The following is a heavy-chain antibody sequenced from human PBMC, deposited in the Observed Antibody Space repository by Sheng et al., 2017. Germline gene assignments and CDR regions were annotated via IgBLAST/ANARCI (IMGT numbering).Heavy chain of an antibody. J-gene: IGHJ6*02. D-gene: IGHD6-13*01. CDR2: IYGGGST. V-gene: IGHV3-66*01. Sequence: EVQLVESGGDLVQPGGSLRLSCAASGFTVNNNFMAWARQAPGKGLQWVSIIYGGGSTYYVDSVKGRFTISRDKSKNTLYLQMNSLRADDTAVYYCASRAAAGYYYGMDVWGQGTTVTVSS. CDR1: GFTVNNNF. CDR3: ASRAAAGYYYGMDV.